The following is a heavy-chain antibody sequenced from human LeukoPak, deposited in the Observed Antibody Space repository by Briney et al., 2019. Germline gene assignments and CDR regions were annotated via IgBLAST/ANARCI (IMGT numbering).Heavy chain of an antibody. CDR3: ARSKGVGAPFDY. CDR2: IYYSGST. Sequence: SETLSLTCTVSGGSISSYYRSWIRQPPGKGLEWIGYIYYSGSTNYNPSLKSRVTISVDTSKNQFSLKLSSVTAADTAVYYCARSKGVGAPFDYWGQGTLVTVSS. J-gene: IGHJ4*02. D-gene: IGHD1-26*01. V-gene: IGHV4-59*01. CDR1: GGSISSYY.